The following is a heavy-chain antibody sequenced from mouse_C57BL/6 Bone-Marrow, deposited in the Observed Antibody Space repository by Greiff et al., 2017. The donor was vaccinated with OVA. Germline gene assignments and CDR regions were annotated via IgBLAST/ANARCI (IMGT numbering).Heavy chain of an antibody. D-gene: IGHD6-2*01. J-gene: IGHJ1*03. CDR2: ISDGGSYT. Sequence: DVKLVESGGGLVKPGGSLKLSCAASGFTFSSYAMSWVRQTPEKRLEWVATISDGGSYTYYPDNVKGRFTISRDNAKNNLYLQRSHLKSEDTAMYYCARDRSLWYFDVWGTGTTVTVSS. V-gene: IGHV5-4*01. CDR1: GFTFSSYA. CDR3: ARDRSLWYFDV.